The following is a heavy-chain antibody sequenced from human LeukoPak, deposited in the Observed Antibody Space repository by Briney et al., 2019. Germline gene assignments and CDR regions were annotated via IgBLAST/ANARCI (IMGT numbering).Heavy chain of an antibody. CDR3: ARRPLLWFGELLYPFDY. CDR2: IYYSGST. V-gene: IGHV4-39*01. D-gene: IGHD3-10*01. J-gene: IGHJ4*02. CDR1: GGSISSSSYY. Sequence: PSETLSLTCTVSGGSISSSSYYWGWIRQPPGKGLEWIGSIYYSGSTYYNPSLKSRVTISVDTPKNQFSLKLSSVTAADTAVYYCARRPLLWFGELLYPFDYWGQGTLVTVSS.